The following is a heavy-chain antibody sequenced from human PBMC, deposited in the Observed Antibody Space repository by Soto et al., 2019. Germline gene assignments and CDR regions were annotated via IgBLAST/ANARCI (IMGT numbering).Heavy chain of an antibody. CDR2: IYHSGST. Sequence: QVQLQESGPGLVKPSGTLSLTCAVSGVSISSSNWWSWVRQPPGKGLEWIGEIYHSGSTNYNPSLKSRVTISVVKSKNQFSLKLSSVTAADTAVYYCARVSGSYYYGMDVWGQGTTVTVSS. J-gene: IGHJ6*02. CDR3: ARVSGSYYYGMDV. D-gene: IGHD1-26*01. CDR1: GVSISSSNW. V-gene: IGHV4-4*02.